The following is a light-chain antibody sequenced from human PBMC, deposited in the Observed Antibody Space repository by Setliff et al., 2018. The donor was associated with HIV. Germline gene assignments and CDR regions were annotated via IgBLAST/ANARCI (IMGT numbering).Light chain of an antibody. CDR1: SSDVGGYDY. CDR2: DVR. CDR3: SSWTCTKYV. Sequence: QSVLTQPASVSGSPGQSITMSCTGTSSDVGGYDYVSWYQQHPGKAPKLMIYDVRNRPSGVSNRFSGSKSGSTASLTISGLQAEDEADYYCSSWTCTKYVFGTGTKVTVL. V-gene: IGLV2-14*03. J-gene: IGLJ1*01.